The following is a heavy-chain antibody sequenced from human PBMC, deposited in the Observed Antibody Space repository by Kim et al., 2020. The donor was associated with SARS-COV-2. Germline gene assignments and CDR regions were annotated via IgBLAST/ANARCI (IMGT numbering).Heavy chain of an antibody. V-gene: IGHV4-38-2*02. Sequence: ETLSLTCTVSGYPITSGYYWGWIRQPPGKGLEWIGSVFQSGSTYYSPSLESRVTISVDKSTNQFSLNLTSVTAADTAVYYCAGGTDDHWGQGALVTVSS. D-gene: IGHD2-15*01. CDR2: VFQSGST. CDR1: GYPITSGYY. J-gene: IGHJ4*02. CDR3: AGGTDDH.